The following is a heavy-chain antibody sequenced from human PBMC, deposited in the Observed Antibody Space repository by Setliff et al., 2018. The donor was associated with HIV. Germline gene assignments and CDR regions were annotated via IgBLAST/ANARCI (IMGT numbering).Heavy chain of an antibody. J-gene: IGHJ4*02. V-gene: IGHV3-48*01. CDR2: ISPSSTII. CDR3: ARDFCGSSCSSGYRYFDH. Sequence: GSLRLSCGASGFSFSSYSMNWVRQAPGKGLEWVSYISPSSTIIYYPDSVKGRFTTSRDNARSSLYLEMNSLRADDTAVYYCARDFCGSSCSSGYRYFDHWGQGTLVTVSS. CDR1: GFSFSSYS. D-gene: IGHD2-15*01.